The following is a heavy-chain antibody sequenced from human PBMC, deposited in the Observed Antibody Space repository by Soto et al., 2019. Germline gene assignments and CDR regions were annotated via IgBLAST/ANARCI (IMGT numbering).Heavy chain of an antibody. J-gene: IGHJ4*02. CDR2: INGDGSAT. V-gene: IGHV3-74*01. D-gene: IGHD5-12*01. CDR1: GFTFSSYW. Sequence: VGSLRLSCAASGFTFSSYWMHWVRQTPGKGLMCVARINGDGSATTYADSVKGRFTISRDSAKNTVYLQMNSLRADDTAVYFCARGTEGSWVWWLTHWGQGAPVTVSS. CDR3: ARGTEGSWVWWLTH.